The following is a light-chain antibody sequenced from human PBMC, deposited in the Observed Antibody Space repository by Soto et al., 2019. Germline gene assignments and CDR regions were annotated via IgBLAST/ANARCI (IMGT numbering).Light chain of an antibody. V-gene: IGLV2-14*01. CDR2: DVR. CDR1: SSDIGGYNY. CDR3: SSYTSGNTVI. Sequence: QSALTQPASVSGSPGQSITISCTGTSSDIGGYNYVSWYQQHPRKAPKLMIYDVRSRPSGVSDRFSASKSGNTASLTITGLQAEDEDDYYCSSYTSGNTVIFGGGTKVTVL. J-gene: IGLJ2*01.